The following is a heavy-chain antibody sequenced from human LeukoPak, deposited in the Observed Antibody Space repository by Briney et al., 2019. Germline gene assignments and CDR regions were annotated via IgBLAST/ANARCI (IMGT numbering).Heavy chain of an antibody. Sequence: ASVKVSCKASGYTFTSYYIHWVRQAPGQGLEWMGRIIPILGIANYAQKFQGRVTITADKSASTAYLELSSLRSEDTAVYYCARESSSNGMDVWGQGTTVTVSS. CDR2: IIPILGIA. CDR3: ARESSSNGMDV. D-gene: IGHD2-2*01. CDR1: GYTFTSYY. J-gene: IGHJ6*02. V-gene: IGHV1-69*04.